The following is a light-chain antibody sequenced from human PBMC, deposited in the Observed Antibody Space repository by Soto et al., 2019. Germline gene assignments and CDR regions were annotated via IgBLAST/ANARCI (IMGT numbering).Light chain of an antibody. J-gene: IGKJ4*01. CDR3: QQYNTYSSLT. CDR2: DAS. Sequence: IRMTQSPSSFSASTGDRVTITCRASQSISSWLAWYQQKPGKAPRLLIYDASSLESGVPSRFSGSGYGTEFTLTISSLQPDDFATYYCQQYNTYSSLTFGGGTKVDIK. CDR1: QSISSW. V-gene: IGKV1-5*01.